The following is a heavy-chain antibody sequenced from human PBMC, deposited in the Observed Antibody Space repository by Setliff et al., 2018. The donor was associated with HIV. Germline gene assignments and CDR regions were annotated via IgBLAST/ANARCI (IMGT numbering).Heavy chain of an antibody. CDR3: AKGRRPVDLVSTNIRYYFYMGV. V-gene: IGHV3-30*02. Sequence: GGSLRLSCAASGFRFETFGMYWVRQAPGKGLEWVAFIRHDGSYAYYADSVKGRFTMSRDNSKNTVSLEMNSLRVEDTGVYYCAKGRRPVDLVSTNIRYYFYMGVWGKGTTVTVSS. CDR2: IRHDGSYA. J-gene: IGHJ6*03. D-gene: IGHD5-12*01. CDR1: GFRFETFG.